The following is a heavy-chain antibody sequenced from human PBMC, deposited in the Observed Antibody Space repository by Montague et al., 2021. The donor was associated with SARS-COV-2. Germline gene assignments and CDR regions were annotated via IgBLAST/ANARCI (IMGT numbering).Heavy chain of an antibody. CDR3: VGRGLIVDRGVPEDFEE. D-gene: IGHD3-10*01. CDR1: SGSFRGYY. Sequence: SETLSLTCAVSSGSFRGYYWSWIRQPPGKGLEWIGEINHSGSTTXNPSLRRRVTISVDKSKNQFSLKVMSVTAADTALYYCVGRGLIVDRGVPEDFEEWGHGTLVGVS. V-gene: IGHV4-34*01. CDR2: INHSGST. J-gene: IGHJ4*01.